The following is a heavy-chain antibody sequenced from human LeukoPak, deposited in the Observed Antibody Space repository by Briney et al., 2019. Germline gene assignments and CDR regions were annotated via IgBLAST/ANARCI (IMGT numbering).Heavy chain of an antibody. J-gene: IGHJ3*01. V-gene: IGHV4-59*03. D-gene: IGHD4-23*01. CDR1: GGSITSYY. CDR2: IYYSGST. Sequence: SETLSLTCTVSGGSITSYYYSWIRQPPGKGLEWIGYIYYSGSTNYNPSLKSRATMSVDMSKNQLSLKLRSVTAADTAVYYCAYGGNSGTFDVWGQGTMVTVSS. CDR3: AYGGNSGTFDV.